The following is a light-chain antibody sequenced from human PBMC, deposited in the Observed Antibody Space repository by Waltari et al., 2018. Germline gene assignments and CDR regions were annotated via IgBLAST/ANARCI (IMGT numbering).Light chain of an antibody. J-gene: IGKJ5*01. CDR2: GSS. V-gene: IGKV1-39*01. CDR3: QQDYTGFT. CDR1: QNIKTY. Sequence: DIQLTQSPSSLSAWVGDSVTITCRASQNIKTYLTWDQQKAGKAPKLLIYGSSNVVSGVPSRFTGSGSGTNFALTITRLQPEDVATYFCQQDYTGFTFGRGTRLEIK.